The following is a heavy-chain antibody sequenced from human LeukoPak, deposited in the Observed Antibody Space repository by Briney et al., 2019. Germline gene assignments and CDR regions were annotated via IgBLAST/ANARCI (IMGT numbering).Heavy chain of an antibody. CDR2: IRYDGSNK. Sequence: GGSLRVSCAASGFTFSSYGMHWVRQAPGKGLEWVAFIRYDGSNKYYADSVKGRFTISRDNSKNTLYLQMNSLRAEDTAVYYCAKGLARYGGLDYWGQGTLVTVSS. D-gene: IGHD4-23*01. J-gene: IGHJ4*02. CDR3: AKGLARYGGLDY. V-gene: IGHV3-30*02. CDR1: GFTFSSYG.